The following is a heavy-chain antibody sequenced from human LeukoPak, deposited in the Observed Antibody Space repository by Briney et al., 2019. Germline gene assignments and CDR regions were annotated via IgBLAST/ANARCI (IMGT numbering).Heavy chain of an antibody. CDR2: ISGSGGST. CDR3: AKGPHAILTVSWFDP. Sequence: GGSLRLSCAASGFTFSSYAMSWVRQAPGKGLEWVSAISGSGGSTYYADSVKGRFTISRDNSKNTLYLQMYSLRAEDTAVYYCAKGPHAILTVSWFDPWGQGTLVTVSS. J-gene: IGHJ5*02. V-gene: IGHV3-23*01. D-gene: IGHD3-9*01. CDR1: GFTFSSYA.